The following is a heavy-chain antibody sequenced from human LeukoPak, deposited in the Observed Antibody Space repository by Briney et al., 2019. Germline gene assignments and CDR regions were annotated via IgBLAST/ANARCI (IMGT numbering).Heavy chain of an antibody. D-gene: IGHD3-10*01. V-gene: IGHV3-21*01. CDR1: GFTFSSYS. J-gene: IGHJ6*02. CDR3: ASDRLLWFGEFINYGMDV. Sequence: PGGSLRLSCAASGFTFSSYSMDWVRQAPGKGLEWVSSISSSSTYIYYADSVKGRFTISRDNAKNSLYLQMNSLRAEDTAVYYCASDRLLWFGEFINYGMDVWGQGTTVTVSS. CDR2: ISSSSTYI.